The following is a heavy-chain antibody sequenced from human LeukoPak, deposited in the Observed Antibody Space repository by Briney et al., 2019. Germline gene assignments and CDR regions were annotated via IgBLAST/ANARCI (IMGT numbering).Heavy chain of an antibody. J-gene: IGHJ4*02. D-gene: IGHD6-13*01. CDR2: ISGSTTYT. CDR1: GFTFSDYY. CDR3: ARLGSIAAAGTPDY. V-gene: IGHV3-11*06. Sequence: GGSLRLSCAASGFTFSDYYMSWIRQAPGKGLEWVSYISGSTTYTTYADSVRGRFTISRDNAKNSLYLQMNSLRGEDTAVYYCARLGSIAAAGTPDYWGQGTLVTVSS.